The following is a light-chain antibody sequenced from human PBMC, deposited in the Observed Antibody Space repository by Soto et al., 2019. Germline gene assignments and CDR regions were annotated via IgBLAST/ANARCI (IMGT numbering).Light chain of an antibody. J-gene: IGLJ1*01. CDR2: EVS. CDR3: SSYTSSTTLFF. Sequence: QSALTQPASVSGSPGQSITISCTGTSSDIGDYNYVSWYQQHPGKAPKLMIYEVSNRPSGVSNRFSGSKSGNTASLTISGLQAEDEADYYCSSYTSSTTLFFFGTGTKLTFL. CDR1: SSDIGDYNY. V-gene: IGLV2-14*01.